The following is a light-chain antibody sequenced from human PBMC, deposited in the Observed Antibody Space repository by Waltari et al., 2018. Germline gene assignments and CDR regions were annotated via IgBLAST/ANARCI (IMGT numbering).Light chain of an antibody. J-gene: IGKJ5*01. V-gene: IGKV3-11*01. CDR3: QQRFTWPSIT. CDR1: QSVNSY. Sequence: EIVLTQSPATLSLSPAEGATLSCRTSQSVNSYLAWYQHKPGQAPRLLIYDASNRATGIPARFSGSGSGTDFTLTISSLEPDDFALYYCQQRFTWPSITFGQGTRLEIK. CDR2: DAS.